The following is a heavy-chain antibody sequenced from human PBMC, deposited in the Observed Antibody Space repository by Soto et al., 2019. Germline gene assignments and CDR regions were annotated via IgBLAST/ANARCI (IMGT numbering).Heavy chain of an antibody. D-gene: IGHD3-10*01. CDR2: ISSSSSTI. V-gene: IGHV3-48*02. Sequence: EVQLVESGGGLVQPGGSLRLSCAASGFTFSSYSMNWVRQAPGKGLEWVSYISSSSSTIYYADSVKGRFTISRDNDKNSLYLQMNSLRDEDTAVYYCARGFRGVIIPYYGMDVWGQGTTVTVSS. J-gene: IGHJ6*02. CDR3: ARGFRGVIIPYYGMDV. CDR1: GFTFSSYS.